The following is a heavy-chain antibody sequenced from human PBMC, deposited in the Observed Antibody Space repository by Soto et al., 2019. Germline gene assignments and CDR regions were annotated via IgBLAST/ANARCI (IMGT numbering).Heavy chain of an antibody. V-gene: IGHV4-4*02. J-gene: IGHJ4*02. D-gene: IGHD4-17*01. CDR2: IYHSGST. CDR1: GGSISSTNW. CDR3: AREGDYPPNYFDY. Sequence: SETLSLTCAVSGGSISSTNWWSWVRQPPGKGLEWIAEIYHSGSTYYNPSPKSRVTISVDTSKNQFSLKLSSVTAADTAVYYCAREGDYPPNYFDYWGQGTLVTVSS.